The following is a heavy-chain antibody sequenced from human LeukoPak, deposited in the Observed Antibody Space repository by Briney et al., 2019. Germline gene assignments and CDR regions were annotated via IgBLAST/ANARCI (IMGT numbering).Heavy chain of an antibody. CDR3: ATGRAPFY. V-gene: IGHV4-34*01. Sequence: PSETLSLTCAVYGGSFSGYYWSWIRQPPGKGLEWIGEINHSGSTNYNPSLKSRVTISVDTSKNQFSLKLSSVTAADTAVYFCATGRAPFYWGQGTLVTVSS. CDR2: INHSGST. J-gene: IGHJ4*02. CDR1: GGSFSGYY.